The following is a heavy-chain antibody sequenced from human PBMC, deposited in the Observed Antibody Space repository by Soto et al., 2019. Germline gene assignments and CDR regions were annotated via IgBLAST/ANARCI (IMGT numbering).Heavy chain of an antibody. J-gene: IGHJ3*02. CDR3: ARFYANFRFLEWFPPGSNAFDI. CDR2: MNPNSGNT. V-gene: IGHV1-8*01. CDR1: GYTFTSYD. Sequence: GASVKVSCKASGYTFTSYDINWVRQATGQGLEWMGWMNPNSGNTGYAQKFQGRVTMTRNTSISTAYMELSSLRSEDTAVYYCARFYANFRFLEWFPPGSNAFDIWGQGTIVTVSS. D-gene: IGHD3-3*01.